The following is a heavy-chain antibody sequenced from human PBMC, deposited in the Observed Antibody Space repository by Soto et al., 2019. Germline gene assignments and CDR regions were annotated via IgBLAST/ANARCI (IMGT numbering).Heavy chain of an antibody. CDR3: ASLCGGSCYDSDV. CDR1: GYSFTSYA. D-gene: IGHD2-15*01. J-gene: IGHJ6*02. CDR2: INTGNGNT. V-gene: IGHV1-3*04. Sequence: QVQLVQSGAEVKDPGASVKVSCKASGYSFTSYAMHWVRQAPGQRLEWMGWINTGNGNTKYSQKFQGRVTITRDTFASTAYMELSSLRSEDTAVYYCASLCGGSCYDSDVWGQGTTVIVSS.